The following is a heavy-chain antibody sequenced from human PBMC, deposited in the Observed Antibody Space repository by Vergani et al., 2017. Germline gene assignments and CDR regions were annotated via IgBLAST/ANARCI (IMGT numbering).Heavy chain of an antibody. J-gene: IGHJ6*02. CDR1: VYTLTALS. V-gene: IGHV1-24*01. CDR2: FDPEDGET. Sequence: VQLVQSGAEVKKPGASVKVSCKVSVYTLTALSMHWVRQAPGKGLEWMGGFDPEDGETIYAQKFQGRVTMTEDTSTDTAYMELSSLRSEDTAVYDCATPRLLFSYFNYYGMDVWGQGTTVTVS. D-gene: IGHD6-25*01. CDR3: ATPRLLFSYFNYYGMDV.